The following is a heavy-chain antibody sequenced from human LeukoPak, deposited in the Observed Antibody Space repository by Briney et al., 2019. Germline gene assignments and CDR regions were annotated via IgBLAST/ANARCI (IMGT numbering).Heavy chain of an antibody. CDR3: ARDAMAAAGAGA. D-gene: IGHD2-15*01. V-gene: IGHV1-2*02. Sequence: ASVKVSCKASGYTFTDYSMHWVRQAPGQGLEWVGWINPNSGDTDYAQKFQGRVTMTRDTSISTAYLEVSRLTSDDTAVYFCARDAMAAAGAGAWGQGTLVTVSS. J-gene: IGHJ4*02. CDR1: GYTFTDYS. CDR2: INPNSGDT.